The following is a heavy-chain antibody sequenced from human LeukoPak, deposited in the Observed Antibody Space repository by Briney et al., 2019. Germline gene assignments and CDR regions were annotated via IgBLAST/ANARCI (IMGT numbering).Heavy chain of an antibody. CDR2: ISSSSSYI. CDR3: ARDGRLDGYNSAFDI. D-gene: IGHD5-24*01. Sequence: GGSLRLSCAASGFSFSSYEMNWVRQAPGKGLEWVSSISSSSSYIYYADSVKGRFTISRDNAKNSLYLQTNSLRAEDTAVYYCARDGRLDGYNSAFDIWGQGTMVTVSS. CDR1: GFSFSSYE. V-gene: IGHV3-21*01. J-gene: IGHJ3*02.